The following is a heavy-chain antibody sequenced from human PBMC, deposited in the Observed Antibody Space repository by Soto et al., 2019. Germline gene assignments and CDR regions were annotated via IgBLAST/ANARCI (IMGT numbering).Heavy chain of an antibody. Sequence: PGGSLRLSCAASGFTFSNAWMSWVRQAPGKGLEWVGRIKSKTDGGTTDYAAPVKGRFTISRDDSKNTLYLQMNSLKTEDTAVYYCTTDGPLMVRGVIPSPYFDYWGQGTLVTVSS. D-gene: IGHD3-10*01. V-gene: IGHV3-15*01. J-gene: IGHJ4*02. CDR1: GFTFSNAW. CDR2: IKSKTDGGTT. CDR3: TTDGPLMVRGVIPSPYFDY.